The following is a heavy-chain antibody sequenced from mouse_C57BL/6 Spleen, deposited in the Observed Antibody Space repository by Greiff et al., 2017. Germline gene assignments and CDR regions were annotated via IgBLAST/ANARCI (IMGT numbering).Heavy chain of an antibody. CDR2: LDPSDSYT. D-gene: IGHD2-3*01. CDR1: GYTFTSYW. Sequence: QVQLQQPGAELVKPGASVKLSCKASGYTFTSYWMHWVKQRPGQGLEWIGELDPSDSYTNYNQKFKGKSTLTVDKSSSTAYMQLSSLTSEDSAVYYGARSGDGYYGGFAYWGQGTLVTVSA. CDR3: ARSGDGYYGGFAY. V-gene: IGHV1-69*01. J-gene: IGHJ3*01.